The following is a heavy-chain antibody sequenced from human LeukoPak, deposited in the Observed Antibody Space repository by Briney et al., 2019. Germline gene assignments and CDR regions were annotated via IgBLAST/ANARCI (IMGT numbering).Heavy chain of an antibody. V-gene: IGHV1-2*02. CDR2: INPNSGGT. J-gene: IGHJ3*02. D-gene: IGHD3-22*01. CDR3: ARGAFYYDSSGSPDI. Sequence: GASVKVSCKASGYTFTGYYIHWVRQAPGQGLEWMGWINPNSGGTNYAQKFQGRVTMTRDTSISTAYMELSRRTSDDTAVYYCARGAFYYDSSGSPDIWGQGTMVTVSS. CDR1: GYTFTGYY.